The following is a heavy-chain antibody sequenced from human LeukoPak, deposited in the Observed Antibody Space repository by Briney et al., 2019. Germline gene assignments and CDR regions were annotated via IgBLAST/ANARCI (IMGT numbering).Heavy chain of an antibody. V-gene: IGHV3-7*01. CDR2: INPAGSET. CDR1: GFSFSAYW. D-gene: IGHD2-15*01. J-gene: IGHJ4*02. Sequence: GGSLRLSCAASGFSFSAYWMTWLRQAPGTGLEWVANINPAGSETYYVDPVKGRFSISRDNAKNLVYLQMNSLRAEDTAVYHCGRFGYVAAVDVWGQGTPVTVSS. CDR3: GRFGYVAAVDV.